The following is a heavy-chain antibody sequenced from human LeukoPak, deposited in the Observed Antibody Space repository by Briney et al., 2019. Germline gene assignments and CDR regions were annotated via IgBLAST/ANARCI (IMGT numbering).Heavy chain of an antibody. D-gene: IGHD3-10*01. CDR1: GGSFSGYY. CDR2: INHSGST. Sequence: SETLSLTCAVYGGSFSGYYWSWIRQPPGKGLEWIGEINHSGSTNYNPSLKSRVTISVDTSKNQFSLKLSSVTAADTAVYYCARHRLVVLWFGELLPKRPSYYFDYWGQGTLVTVSS. CDR3: ARHRLVVLWFGELLPKRPSYYFDY. V-gene: IGHV4-34*01. J-gene: IGHJ4*02.